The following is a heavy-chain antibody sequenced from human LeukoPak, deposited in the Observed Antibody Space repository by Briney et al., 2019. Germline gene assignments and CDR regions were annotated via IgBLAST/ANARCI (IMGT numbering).Heavy chain of an antibody. J-gene: IGHJ4*02. D-gene: IGHD6-19*01. V-gene: IGHV4-31*03. CDR3: ARGYSSGWYFFDY. CDR1: GGSISSGGYY. Sequence: PSQTLSLTCTVSGGSISSGGYYWSWIRQHPGKGLEWIGYIYYSGSTYYNPSLKSRVTISVDTSKNQFSLKLSSVTAADTAVYYCARGYSSGWYFFDYWGQGTLVTVSS. CDR2: IYYSGST.